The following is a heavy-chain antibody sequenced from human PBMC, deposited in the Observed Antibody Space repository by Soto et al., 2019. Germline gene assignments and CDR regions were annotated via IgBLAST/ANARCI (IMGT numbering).Heavy chain of an antibody. V-gene: IGHV1-8*01. CDR1: GYTFTSCD. CDR2: MNPNSGNT. Sequence: QVQLVQSGAEVKKPGASVKVSCKASGYTFTSCDINWVRQATGQGLEWMGWMNPNSGNTGYAQKFQGRGTMTRNTSISTAYMELSSLRSEDTAVYYCARGSVASGFWDLDYWGQGTLVTVSS. J-gene: IGHJ4*02. D-gene: IGHD6-19*01. CDR3: ARGSVASGFWDLDY.